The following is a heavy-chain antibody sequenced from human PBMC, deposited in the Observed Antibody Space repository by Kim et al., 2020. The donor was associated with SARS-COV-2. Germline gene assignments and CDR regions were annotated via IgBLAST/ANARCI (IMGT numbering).Heavy chain of an antibody. Sequence: DYADSVKGRFTSSRDNAKNSLYLQMHSLRAEDTAVYYCASLLPLYYYYGMDVWGQGTTVTVSS. CDR3: ASLLPLYYYYGMDV. J-gene: IGHJ6*02. V-gene: IGHV3-48*03.